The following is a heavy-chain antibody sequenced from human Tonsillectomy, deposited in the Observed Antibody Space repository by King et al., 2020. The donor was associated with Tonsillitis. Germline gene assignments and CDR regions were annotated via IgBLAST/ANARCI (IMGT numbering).Heavy chain of an antibody. V-gene: IGHV3-9*01. CDR2: ISWNSGSI. D-gene: IGHD3-22*01. J-gene: IGHJ3*02. CDR1: GFTFGDYA. CDR3: ANTYYYDSSGYWGDAFDI. Sequence: VQLVESGGGLVQPGRSLRLSCAASGFTFGDYAMHWVRQAPGKGLEWVSGISWNSGSIGYADSVKGRFTISRDNAKNSLYLQMNSLRAEDTALYYCANTYYYDSSGYWGDAFDIWGQGTMVTVSS.